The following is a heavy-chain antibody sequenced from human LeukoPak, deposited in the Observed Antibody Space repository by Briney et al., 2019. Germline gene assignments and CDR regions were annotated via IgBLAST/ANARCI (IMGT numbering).Heavy chain of an antibody. V-gene: IGHV1-2*06. CDR2: SNPNSGGT. J-gene: IGHJ4*02. D-gene: IGHD3-22*01. CDR1: GYTFTGYY. CDR3: ASGNFYDSSGYYPFDY. Sequence: GASVKVSCKASGYTFTGYYMHWVRQAPGQGLEWMGRSNPNSGGTNYAQKFQGRVTITADESTSTAYMELSSLRSEDTAVYYCASGNFYDSSGYYPFDYWGQGTLVTVSA.